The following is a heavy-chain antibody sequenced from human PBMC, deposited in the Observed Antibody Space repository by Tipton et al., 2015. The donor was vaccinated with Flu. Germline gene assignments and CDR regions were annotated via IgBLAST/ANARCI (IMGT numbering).Heavy chain of an antibody. V-gene: IGHV4-4*08. D-gene: IGHD4-11*01. CDR1: SGSMRSYY. J-gene: IGHJ5*01. CDR3: ARRDYSNYVSEPKNWFDS. CDR2: VHPTWNT. Sequence: TLSLTCTVSSGSMRSYYWGWIRQPPGKGLEWIGNVHPTWNTYYNPSLTSRVTITVDRPKNHFSLRLTSVTAADTAVYYCARRDYSNYVSEPKNWFDSWGQGILVTVSS.